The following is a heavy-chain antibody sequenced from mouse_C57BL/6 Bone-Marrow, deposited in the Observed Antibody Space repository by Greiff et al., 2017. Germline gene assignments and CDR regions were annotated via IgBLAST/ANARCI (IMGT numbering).Heavy chain of an antibody. V-gene: IGHV1-80*01. CDR2: IYPGDGDT. CDR1: GYAFSSYW. CDR3: ARDGFITSFDY. D-gene: IGHD1-1*01. J-gene: IGHJ2*01. Sequence: ESGAELVKPGASVKISCKASGYAFSSYWMNWVKQRPGKGLEWIGQIYPGDGDTNYNGKFKGKATLTADKSSSTAYMQLSSLTSEDSAVYFCARDGFITSFDYWGQGTTLTVSS.